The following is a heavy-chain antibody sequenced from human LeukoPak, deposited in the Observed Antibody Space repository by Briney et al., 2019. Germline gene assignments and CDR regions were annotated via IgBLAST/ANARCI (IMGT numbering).Heavy chain of an antibody. CDR3: ARGATTSIWYYFDY. Sequence: AGSLRLSCAASGFTFSSYAMCWVRQAPGKGLEWVADISYGGSNKYYAYPVNGRITISRDTTKNTLYLQRNSLTADDTAFYYCARGATTSIWYYFDYWGQGDLVTVSS. D-gene: IGHD6-13*01. CDR1: GFTFSSYA. CDR2: ISYGGSNK. J-gene: IGHJ4*02. V-gene: IGHV3-30-3*01.